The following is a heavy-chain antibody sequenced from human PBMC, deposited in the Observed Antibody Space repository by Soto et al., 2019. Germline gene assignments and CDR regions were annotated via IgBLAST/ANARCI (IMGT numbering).Heavy chain of an antibody. D-gene: IGHD1-26*01. CDR1: GASIRDHY. J-gene: IGHJ4*02. CDR3: ARRGRSGSSRFFDY. Sequence: QLQMQESGPGLVRPSETLSLTCAVSGASIRDHYWSWIRQTPGMGLEWIGYIYYRWSTNYNASLQSRVTSSVDTSKHQFPLKLSSVTAADTAVYYCARRGRSGSSRFFDYWGQGTLVTVSP. CDR2: IYYRWST. V-gene: IGHV4-59*08.